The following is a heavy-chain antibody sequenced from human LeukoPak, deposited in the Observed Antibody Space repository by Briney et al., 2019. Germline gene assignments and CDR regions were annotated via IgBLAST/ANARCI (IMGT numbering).Heavy chain of an antibody. J-gene: IGHJ4*02. V-gene: IGHV1-2*02. CDR1: GYTFTGYY. D-gene: IGHD1-1*01. CDR2: INPNSGGT. CDR3: ARTQLERPYYFDY. Sequence: GASVKVSCKASGYTFTGYYMHWVRQAPGQGLEWMGLINPNSGGTNYAQKFQGRVTMTRDTSISTAYMELSRLRSDDTAVYYCARTQLERPYYFDYWGQGTLVTVSS.